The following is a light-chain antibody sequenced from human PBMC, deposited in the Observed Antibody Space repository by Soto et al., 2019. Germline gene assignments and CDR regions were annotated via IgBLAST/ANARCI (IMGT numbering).Light chain of an antibody. J-gene: IGKJ1*01. Sequence: IVMTQSPATLSVSPGERATLSCRASQSVSSNLAWYQQKPGQAPRLLIYGASTRATGIPARFSGSGSETEFTLTISSLQSEDFAVYYCQQDNNWPLWTFGQGTKVEIK. CDR1: QSVSSN. CDR2: GAS. CDR3: QQDNNWPLWT. V-gene: IGKV3-15*01.